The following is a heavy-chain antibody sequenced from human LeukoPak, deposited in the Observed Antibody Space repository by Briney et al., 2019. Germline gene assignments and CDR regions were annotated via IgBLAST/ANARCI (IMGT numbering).Heavy chain of an antibody. J-gene: IGHJ4*02. CDR2: TSYSEGT. V-gene: IGHV4-31*03. D-gene: IGHD1-26*01. CDR1: GGSVSRGGYY. CDR3: ATADWESFYFDS. Sequence: SGTLSLTCTVSGGSVSRGGYYWNWIRQHPGKGLEWIGFTSYSEGTYYNPSLMSRITISVDRSQNQFSLKMRDVTAADTAVYFCATADWESFYFDSWGQGVLVAVSS.